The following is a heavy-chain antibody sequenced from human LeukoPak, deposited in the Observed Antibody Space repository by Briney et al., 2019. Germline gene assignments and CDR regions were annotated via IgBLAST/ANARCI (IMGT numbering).Heavy chain of an antibody. V-gene: IGHV3-30-3*01. D-gene: IGHD6-6*01. J-gene: IGHJ4*02. CDR3: AKGGTSIADAFDY. CDR1: GFTFSSYA. Sequence: GRSLRLSCAASGFTFSSYAMHWVRQAPGKGLEWVAVISYDGSNKYYADSVKGRFTISRDNSKNTLYLQMNSLRAEDTALYYCAKGGTSIADAFDYWGQGTLVTVSS. CDR2: ISYDGSNK.